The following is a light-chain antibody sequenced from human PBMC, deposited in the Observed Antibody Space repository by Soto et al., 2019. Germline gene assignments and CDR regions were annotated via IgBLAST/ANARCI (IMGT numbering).Light chain of an antibody. J-gene: IGKJ3*01. CDR1: QSISSSY. Sequence: EIVLTQSPGTLSLSPGERATLSCRASQSISSSYLAWYQQKPGQAPRLLIYAASTRATGIPVRFSGSGSEPDFTPIISRLEPEDVAVYYCQQFGGTPLFTFGPGTKVDV. CDR2: AAS. V-gene: IGKV3-20*01. CDR3: QQFGGTPLFT.